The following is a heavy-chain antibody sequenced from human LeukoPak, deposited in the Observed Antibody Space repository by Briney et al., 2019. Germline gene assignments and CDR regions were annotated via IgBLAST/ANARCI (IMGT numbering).Heavy chain of an antibody. CDR1: GFNFNSYT. D-gene: IGHD2-8*01. J-gene: IGHJ4*02. CDR2: ILASGSPT. Sequence: GGSLRLSCAASGFNFNSYTMNWVRQAPGKGLQWVANILASGSPTYSADSVKGRFIISRDNSKNTVYLQMNSLRVEDTAIYYCAKDLRPDGVDNFDHWGQGILVTVSS. CDR3: AKDLRPDGVDNFDH. V-gene: IGHV3-23*01.